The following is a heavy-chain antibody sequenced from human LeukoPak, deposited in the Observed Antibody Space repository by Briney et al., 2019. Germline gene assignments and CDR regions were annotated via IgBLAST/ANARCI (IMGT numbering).Heavy chain of an antibody. CDR1: GFTFSGYE. D-gene: IGHD3-10*01. CDR2: ISSSGTI. V-gene: IGHV3-48*03. J-gene: IGHJ1*01. Sequence: PGGSLRLSCAASGFTFSGYELSWVRQAPGKGLEWVSYISSSGTIYYADSVKGRFTISRDNSKNTLHLQMNSLRAEDTAVYYCARDTDYYGSGRHGYFDHWGQGTLVTVSS. CDR3: ARDTDYYGSGRHGYFDH.